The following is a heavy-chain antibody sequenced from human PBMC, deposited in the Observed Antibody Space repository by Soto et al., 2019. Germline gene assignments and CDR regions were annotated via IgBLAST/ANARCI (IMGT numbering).Heavy chain of an antibody. V-gene: IGHV3-23*01. CDR3: AKEVSLGSTVDLGY. Sequence: GGSLRLSCAASGFTFSLFAMSWARQSPGKGLEWVSTISGSGGSTYYADAVKGRFTISRDNSMDTLYLQMKSLRVEDTARYYCAKEVSLGSTVDLGYWGQGSLVTVSS. D-gene: IGHD7-27*01. CDR2: ISGSGGST. CDR1: GFTFSLFA. J-gene: IGHJ4*02.